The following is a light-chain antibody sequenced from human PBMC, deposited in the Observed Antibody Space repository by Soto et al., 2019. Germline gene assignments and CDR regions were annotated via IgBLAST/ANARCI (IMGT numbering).Light chain of an antibody. CDR3: AAWDDSLNGVL. CDR1: NSNVGSNT. V-gene: IGLV1-44*01. J-gene: IGLJ2*01. CDR2: SHN. Sequence: QSALTQPPSTSGTPGQRVTISCSGSNSNVGSNTVNWYQQLPGTAPKLLIYSHNLRPSGVPDRFSASKSGTSASLAISGLQSEDEAHYYCAAWDDSLNGVLFGGGTKLTVL.